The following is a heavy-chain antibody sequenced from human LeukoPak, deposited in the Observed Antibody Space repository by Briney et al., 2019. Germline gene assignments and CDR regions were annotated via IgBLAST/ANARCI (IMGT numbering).Heavy chain of an antibody. D-gene: IGHD2-21*02. J-gene: IGHJ5*02. CDR1: GGSISSYY. CDR2: VYYSGST. V-gene: IGHV4-59*01. Sequence: SETLSLTCTVSGGSISSYYRSWIRQPPGKGLEWIGYVYYSGSTNYNPSLKSRVTISVDTSKNQFSLKLSSVTAADTAVYYCAREKCGGDCYSFDPWGQGTLVTVSS. CDR3: AREKCGGDCYSFDP.